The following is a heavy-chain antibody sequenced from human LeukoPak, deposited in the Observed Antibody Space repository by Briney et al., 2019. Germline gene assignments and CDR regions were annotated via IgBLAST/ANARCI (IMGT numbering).Heavy chain of an antibody. CDR1: GFTFSSYA. D-gene: IGHD6-19*01. J-gene: IGHJ4*02. V-gene: IGHV3-64*04. Sequence: PGGSLRLSCSASGFTFSSYAMHWVRQAPGKGLGYVSAISSNGDSTYYADSVKGRFTISRDNSKNTLYLQMNSLRAEDTAVYYCAREVRYSSGWFHYWGQGTLVTVSS. CDR3: AREVRYSSGWFHY. CDR2: ISSNGDST.